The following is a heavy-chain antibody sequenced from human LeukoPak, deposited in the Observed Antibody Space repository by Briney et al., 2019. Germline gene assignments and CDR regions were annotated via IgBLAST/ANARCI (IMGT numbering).Heavy chain of an antibody. J-gene: IGHJ4*02. CDR2: ISSSSSYI. CDR1: GFTFSSYS. Sequence: GVSLRLSCAASGFTFSSYSMNGVPQAPGRGLEWVSSISSSSSYIYYADSVKGRFTIYRDNAKNSLYLQMKSLRGEDTAVYYCAREGYYDILTGNLNDYWGQGTLVTVSS. V-gene: IGHV3-21*01. CDR3: AREGYYDILTGNLNDY. D-gene: IGHD3-9*01.